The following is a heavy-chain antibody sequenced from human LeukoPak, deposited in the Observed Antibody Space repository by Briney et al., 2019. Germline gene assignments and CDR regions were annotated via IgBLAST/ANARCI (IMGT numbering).Heavy chain of an antibody. CDR2: ISGSGVST. CDR1: EFTFSSYA. V-gene: IGHV3-23*01. J-gene: IGHJ3*02. Sequence: GGSLRLSCAASEFTFSSYAMSWVRQAPGKGLEWVSAISGSGVSTYYADSGKGRFTISRDNSKNTLYLQMNSLRAEDTAVYYCAKGRNAFDIWGHGTMVTVSS. CDR3: AKGRNAFDI.